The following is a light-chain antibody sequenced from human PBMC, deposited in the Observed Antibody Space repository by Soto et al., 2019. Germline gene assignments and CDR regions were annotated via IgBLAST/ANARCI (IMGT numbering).Light chain of an antibody. CDR2: RNN. CDR1: SSNIGSNY. CDR3: GGWDDSLSGPV. V-gene: IGLV1-47*01. J-gene: IGLJ2*01. Sequence: QAVVTQPPSASGTPGQRVNISCSGSSSNIGSNYVYWYRQFPGTAPKLLIQRNNQRPSGVPARSSGSKSGTSASLAISGLRSEDEADYYCGGWDDSLSGPVFGGGTKVTVL.